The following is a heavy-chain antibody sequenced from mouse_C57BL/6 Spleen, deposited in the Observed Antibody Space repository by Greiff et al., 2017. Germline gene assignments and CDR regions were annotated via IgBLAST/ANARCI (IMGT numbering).Heavy chain of an antibody. J-gene: IGHJ2*01. Sequence: EVKLVESGGGLVKPGGSLKLSCAASGFTFSSYAMSWVRQTPEKRLEWVATISDGGSYTYYPDNVKGRFTISRDNAKNNLYLQMSNLKSEDTAMXYCARDRGLGRGYLDYGGHGTTLTVSS. D-gene: IGHD4-1*01. CDR3: ARDRGLGRGYLDY. CDR2: ISDGGSYT. CDR1: GFTFSSYA. V-gene: IGHV5-4*01.